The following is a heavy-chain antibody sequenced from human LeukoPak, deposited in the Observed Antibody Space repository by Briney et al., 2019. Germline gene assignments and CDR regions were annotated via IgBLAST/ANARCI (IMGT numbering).Heavy chain of an antibody. D-gene: IGHD2-15*01. CDR1: EFTFSSYW. J-gene: IGHJ6*02. CDR2: IKQDGSEK. Sequence: GGSLRLSCAASEFTFSSYWMSWVRQAPGKGLEWVGNIKQDGSEKYYVDSLKGRFTISRDNAKKSLYLQMNSLRAEDTAVYYCARGIKYYYYHMDVWGQGTTVTVSS. CDR3: ARGIKYYYYHMDV. V-gene: IGHV3-7*05.